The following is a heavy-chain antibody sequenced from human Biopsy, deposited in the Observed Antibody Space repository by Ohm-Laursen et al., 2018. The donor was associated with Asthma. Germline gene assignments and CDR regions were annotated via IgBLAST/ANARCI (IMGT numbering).Heavy chain of an antibody. V-gene: IGHV4-34*01. J-gene: IGHJ6*02. D-gene: IGHD1-26*01. CDR1: GGSFSSNY. Sequence: SETLSLTCAAYGGSFSSNYWSWIRQTPGKGLEWLGDTHHSGNTKYNPSLSRRLTLSVDTSKNQFSLRLTSVTAADTAVYYCARGSSSRLSQWELLVSGGKRAHSYYGMDVWGQGTTVTVSS. CDR2: THHSGNT. CDR3: ARGSSSRLSQWELLVSGGKRAHSYYGMDV.